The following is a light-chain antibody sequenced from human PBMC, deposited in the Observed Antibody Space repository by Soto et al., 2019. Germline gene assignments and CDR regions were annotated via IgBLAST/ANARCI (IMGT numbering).Light chain of an antibody. J-gene: IGKJ2*01. CDR1: QDINRW. CDR3: QQYKSYLYT. V-gene: IGKV1-5*01. CDR2: NAD. Sequence: DIQMTQSPSTLSASVGDRVTITCRASQDINRWLAWYQQKPGKAPKILIYNADTLESGVPSRFSGSGYGTEFILTISSLQPDDFATYYCQQYKSYLYTFGQGTKVDIK.